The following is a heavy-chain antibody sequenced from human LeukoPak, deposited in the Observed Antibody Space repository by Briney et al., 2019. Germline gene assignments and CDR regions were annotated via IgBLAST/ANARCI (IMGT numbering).Heavy chain of an antibody. V-gene: IGHV1-2*02. Sequence: ASVKVSCKASGYTFTDYYIHWVRQVPGQGLEWMGWINPNSGGTNYAQEFQGRVTMTRDTSISTAYMELSSLRSEDTAVYYCARGATTYYDILTGYSRDDYWGQGTLVTVSS. CDR1: GYTFTDYY. J-gene: IGHJ4*02. CDR3: ARGATTYYDILTGYSRDDY. D-gene: IGHD3-9*01. CDR2: INPNSGGT.